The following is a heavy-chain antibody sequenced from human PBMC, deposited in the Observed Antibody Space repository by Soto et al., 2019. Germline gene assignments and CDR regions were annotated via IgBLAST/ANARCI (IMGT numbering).Heavy chain of an antibody. CDR1: RFTFSTYN. D-gene: IGHD3-22*01. V-gene: IGHV3-21*01. Sequence: RLSCAAFRFTFSTYNMNWVRQAPGKGLEWVSSISSSSSYIFYADSVQGRFTISRDNAKNSLYLQMNSLRAEDTAVYYCARDRHFYDTSGYYGRDFDYWGQGTLVTVSS. J-gene: IGHJ4*02. CDR3: ARDRHFYDTSGYYGRDFDY. CDR2: ISSSSSYI.